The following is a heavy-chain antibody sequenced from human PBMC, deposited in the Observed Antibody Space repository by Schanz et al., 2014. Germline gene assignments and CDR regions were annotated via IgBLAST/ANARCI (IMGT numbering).Heavy chain of an antibody. CDR1: GFTFSNHG. J-gene: IGHJ6*03. V-gene: IGHV3-33*01. Sequence: QVQLAESGGGVVQPGRSLRLSCAASGFTFSNHGMHWVRQSPGKGLEWVALIWYDGSNEYYADSIKGRFTISRDNPKKTLYLQMNSLRAEDTAVYYCARDHQWLARYYMDVWGKGTTVTVSS. D-gene: IGHD6-19*01. CDR2: IWYDGSNE. CDR3: ARDHQWLARYYMDV.